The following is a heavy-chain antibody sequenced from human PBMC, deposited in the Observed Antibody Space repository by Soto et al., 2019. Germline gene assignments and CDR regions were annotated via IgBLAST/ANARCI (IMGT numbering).Heavy chain of an antibody. CDR3: ARGPSDDSGSSPFDY. V-gene: IGHV1-69*13. Sequence: SVKVSCKASGGTFSSYAISWVRQAPGQGLEWMGGIIPIFGTANYAQEFQGRATITADESTSTAYMELSSLRSEDTAVYYCARGPSDDSGSSPFDYWGQGTLVTVSS. CDR1: GGTFSSYA. CDR2: IIPIFGTA. D-gene: IGHD1-26*01. J-gene: IGHJ4*02.